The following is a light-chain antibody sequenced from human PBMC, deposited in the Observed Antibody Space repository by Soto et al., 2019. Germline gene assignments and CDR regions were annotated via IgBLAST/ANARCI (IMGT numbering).Light chain of an antibody. J-gene: IGLJ1*01. V-gene: IGLV1-51*01. CDR3: GTWDSSLSAGV. CDR1: ISNIGSSY. Sequence: QAVVTQPPSVSAAPGQKVTISCSGSISNIGSSYVSWYQQFPGTAPKLLIYDNNMRPSGIPDRFSGSKSGTSATLDISGLQTGDEADYYCGTWDSSLSAGVFGTGTKVTVL. CDR2: DNN.